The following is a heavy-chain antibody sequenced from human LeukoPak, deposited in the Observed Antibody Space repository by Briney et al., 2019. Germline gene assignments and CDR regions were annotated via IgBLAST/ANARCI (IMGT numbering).Heavy chain of an antibody. V-gene: IGHV1-2*02. CDR1: GYTFTGYY. CDR3: AREIYAHNAFDI. Sequence: ASVKVSCKASGYTFTGYYMHWVRQAPGQGLEWMGWINPNSGGTNYAQKFQGRVTMTRDTSISTAYMELSRLRSDDTAVYYCAREIYAHNAFDIWGQGTMVTVSS. J-gene: IGHJ3*02. D-gene: IGHD5/OR15-5a*01. CDR2: INPNSGGT.